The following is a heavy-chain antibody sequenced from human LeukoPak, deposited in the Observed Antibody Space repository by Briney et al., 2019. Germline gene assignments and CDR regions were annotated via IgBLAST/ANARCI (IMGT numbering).Heavy chain of an antibody. D-gene: IGHD2-8*01. CDR2: IGTAGDT. J-gene: IGHJ6*02. CDR1: GFTFSSYD. V-gene: IGHV3-13*01. Sequence: PGGSLRPSCAASGFTFSSYDMHWVRQATGKGLEWVSAIGTAGDTYYPGSVKGRFTISRENAKNSLYLQMNSLRAGDTAVYYCARATAGVVLDVWGQGTTVTVSS. CDR3: ARATAGVVLDV.